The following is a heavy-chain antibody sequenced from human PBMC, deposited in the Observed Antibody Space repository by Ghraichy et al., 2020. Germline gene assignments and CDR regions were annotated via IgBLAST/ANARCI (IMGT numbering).Heavy chain of an antibody. CDR1: GYTFTGYY. D-gene: IGHD3-3*01. CDR2: INPNSGGT. CDR3: AREVTIFGVVIIDYFDY. V-gene: IGHV1-2*02. J-gene: IGHJ4*02. Sequence: ASVKVSCKASGYTFTGYYMHWVRQAPGQGLEWMGWINPNSGGTNYAQKFQGRVTMTRDTSISTAYMELSRLRSDDTAVYYCAREVTIFGVVIIDYFDYWGQGTLVTVSS.